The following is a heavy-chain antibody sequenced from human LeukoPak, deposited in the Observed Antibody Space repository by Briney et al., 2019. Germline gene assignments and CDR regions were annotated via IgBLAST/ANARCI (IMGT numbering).Heavy chain of an antibody. Sequence: PSVKVSCKASGYTFTNYGISWVRQAPGQGLEWMGWISAYNGNTNYAQKFQGRVTMTTDTSTSTAYMELRSLRSDDTAVYYCARDRDYGDYNTQDLFVYWGQGTLVTVSS. J-gene: IGHJ4*02. CDR2: ISAYNGNT. V-gene: IGHV1-18*01. CDR1: GYTFTNYG. CDR3: ARDRDYGDYNTQDLFVY. D-gene: IGHD4-17*01.